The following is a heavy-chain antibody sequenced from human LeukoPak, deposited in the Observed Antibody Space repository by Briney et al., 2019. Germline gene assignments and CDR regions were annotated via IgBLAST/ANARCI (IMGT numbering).Heavy chain of an antibody. J-gene: IGHJ2*01. CDR3: ARDRDSSGLRDFDL. CDR1: GGSINSYY. Sequence: SETLSLTCTGAGGSINSYYWSWIRQPPGKGLEWIWYIYYSGNTNYNPSLKSRVSISIDTSKNQLSLQLSSVTAADTAVYYCARDRDSSGLRDFDLWGRGTLVTVSA. CDR2: IYYSGNT. D-gene: IGHD3-22*01. V-gene: IGHV4-59*01.